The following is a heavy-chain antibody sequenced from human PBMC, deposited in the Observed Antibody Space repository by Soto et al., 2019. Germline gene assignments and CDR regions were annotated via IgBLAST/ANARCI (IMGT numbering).Heavy chain of an antibody. CDR3: ARGGISVPFDY. J-gene: IGHJ4*02. V-gene: IGHV4-61*01. Sequence: PSETLSLTCTVSGGSVSSGSYYWSWIRQPPGKGLEWIGYIYYSGSTNYKHSLKSRVTISVDTSKNQFSLKLSSVTAVDTAVYYCARGGISVPFDYWGQGTLVTVSS. D-gene: IGHD3-3*02. CDR2: IYYSGST. CDR1: GGSVSSGSYY.